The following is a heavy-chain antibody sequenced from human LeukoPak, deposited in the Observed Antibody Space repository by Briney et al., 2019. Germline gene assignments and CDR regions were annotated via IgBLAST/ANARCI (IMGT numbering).Heavy chain of an antibody. D-gene: IGHD3-3*01. CDR2: ISSSGSYI. CDR3: ARDGHGNFWRARRTYYMDV. J-gene: IGHJ6*03. Sequence: GGSLRLSCAASGFTFSSSAMSWVRQAPGKGLEWVSSISSSGSYIYYADSVKGRFTISRDNAKNSLFLQMDSLRAEDTAVYFCARDGHGNFWRARRTYYMDVWGKGTTVTVSS. CDR1: GFTFSSSA. V-gene: IGHV3-21*01.